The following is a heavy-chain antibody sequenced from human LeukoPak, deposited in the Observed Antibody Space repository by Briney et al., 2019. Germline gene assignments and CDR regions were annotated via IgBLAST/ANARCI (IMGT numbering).Heavy chain of an antibody. CDR2: INHSGST. CDR3: ARAMSTVTWHFDL. CDR1: GGSFSGYY. Sequence: KPSETLSLTCTVSGGSFSGYYWSWIRQPPGKGLEWIGEINHSGSTNYNPSLKSRVTISVDTSKNQFSLKLSSVTAADTAVYYCARAMSTVTWHFDLWGRGTLVTVSS. J-gene: IGHJ2*01. D-gene: IGHD4-17*01. V-gene: IGHV4-34*01.